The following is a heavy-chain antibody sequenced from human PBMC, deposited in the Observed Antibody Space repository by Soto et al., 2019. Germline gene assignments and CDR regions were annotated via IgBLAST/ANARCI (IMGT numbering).Heavy chain of an antibody. J-gene: IGHJ3*02. CDR3: ARDGYTRHDAFDI. D-gene: IGHD5-12*01. CDR1: GFTFSSYG. V-gene: IGHV3-33*01. Sequence: GGSLRLSCAASGFTFSSYGMHWVRQAPGKGLEWVAVIWYDGSNKYYADSVKGRFTISRDNSKNTLYLQMNSLRSEDTAVYYCARDGYTRHDAFDIWGQGTMVTVSS. CDR2: IWYDGSNK.